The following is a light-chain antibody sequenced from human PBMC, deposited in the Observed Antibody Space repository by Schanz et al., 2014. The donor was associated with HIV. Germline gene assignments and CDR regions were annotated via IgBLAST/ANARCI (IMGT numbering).Light chain of an antibody. CDR2: EVS. V-gene: IGLV2-14*02. Sequence: QSALTQPASVSGSPGQSITISCTGTSSDVGGYNLVSWYQQHPGKAPKLMICEVSKRPSGVSNRFSGSKSGNTASLTISGLQAEDEADYYCSSYTSSSTPVVFGGGTKLTVL. CDR3: SSYTSSSTPVV. CDR1: SSDVGGYNL. J-gene: IGLJ2*01.